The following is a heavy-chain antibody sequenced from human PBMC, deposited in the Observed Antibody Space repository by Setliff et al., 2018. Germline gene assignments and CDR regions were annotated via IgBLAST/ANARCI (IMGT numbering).Heavy chain of an antibody. CDR2: VYSSGST. D-gene: IGHD5-12*01. Sequence: PSETLSLTCTVSGDSISSYYWSWIRQPAGKGLEWIGRVYSSGSTNFNPSLKSRVTMSMDTSKNQFSLKLSSVTAADTAIYYCARDVGEIVSGYSGYDYPAEFDYWGQGTLVTVSS. CDR3: ARDVGEIVSGYSGYDYPAEFDY. V-gene: IGHV4-4*07. J-gene: IGHJ4*02. CDR1: GDSISSYY.